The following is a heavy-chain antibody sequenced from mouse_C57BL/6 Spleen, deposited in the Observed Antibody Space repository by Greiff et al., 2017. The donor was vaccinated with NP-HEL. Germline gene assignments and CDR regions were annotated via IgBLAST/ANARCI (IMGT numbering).Heavy chain of an antibody. CDR3: ARSGYAMDY. CDR1: GYAFSSSW. Sequence: VQLQQPGPELVKPGASVKISCKASGYAFSSSWMNWVKQRPGKGLEWIGRIYPGDGDTNYNGKFKGKATLTADKSSSTAYMQLSSLTSEDSAVYYCARSGYAMDYWGQGTSVTVSS. D-gene: IGHD3-1*01. CDR2: IYPGDGDT. V-gene: IGHV1-82*01. J-gene: IGHJ4*01.